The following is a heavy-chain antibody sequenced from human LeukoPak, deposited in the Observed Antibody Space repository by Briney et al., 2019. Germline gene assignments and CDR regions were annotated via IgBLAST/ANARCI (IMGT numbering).Heavy chain of an antibody. V-gene: IGHV1-69*04. CDR2: IIPIVGKT. Sequence: SVKVSCKASGGTFSSFAISWVRQAPGQGLEWMGRIIPIVGKTNYAQKFQGRVTIIADKSTSTAYMELSSLRSEDTAVYYCAADGEPYGDPTYDAFDIWGQGTMVTVSS. D-gene: IGHD4-17*01. CDR1: GGTFSSFA. J-gene: IGHJ3*02. CDR3: AADGEPYGDPTYDAFDI.